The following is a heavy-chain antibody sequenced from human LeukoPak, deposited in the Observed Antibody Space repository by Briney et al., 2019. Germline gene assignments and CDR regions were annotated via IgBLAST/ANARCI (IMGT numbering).Heavy chain of an antibody. J-gene: IGHJ6*03. CDR2: ISGSGGST. CDR1: GFTFSSYG. D-gene: IGHD6-19*01. Sequence: GGSLRLSCAASGFTFSSYGMSWVRQAPGKGLEWVSAISGSGGSTYYADSVKGRFTISRDNSKNTLYVQMNSLRAEDTAVYYCAKGGYSSGWYDYYYYMDVWGKGATVTVSS. V-gene: IGHV3-23*01. CDR3: AKGGYSSGWYDYYYYMDV.